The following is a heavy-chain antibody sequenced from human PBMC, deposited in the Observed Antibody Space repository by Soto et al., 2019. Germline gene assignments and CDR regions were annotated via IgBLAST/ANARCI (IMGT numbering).Heavy chain of an antibody. V-gene: IGHV4-31*03. D-gene: IGHD2-15*01. CDR3: ARDYCSGGSCYSGYHDGMDV. CDR2: IFYSGHT. J-gene: IGHJ6*02. Sequence: QVQLQESGPGLVKPSQTLSLICTVSGGSISSSSHYWGWIRQHPGRGLEWIGYIFYSGHTYYNPSLKSRVTISVDTSKNQFSLKLSSVTAADTAVYYCARDYCSGGSCYSGYHDGMDVWGQGTTVTVSS. CDR1: GGSISSSSHY.